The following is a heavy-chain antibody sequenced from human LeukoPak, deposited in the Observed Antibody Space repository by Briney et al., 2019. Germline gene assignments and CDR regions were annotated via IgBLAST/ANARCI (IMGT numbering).Heavy chain of an antibody. CDR3: ASHSYGYNH. CDR1: GIIITSYW. CDR2: IKQDGSEK. J-gene: IGHJ5*02. V-gene: IGHV3-7*01. Sequence: GGSLRLSCSASGIIITSYWMSWVRQTPGKGLEWVANIKQDGSEKNYVDSVKGRFTIFRDNARNSLYLQMNSLRAEDTAVYYCASHSYGYNHWGQGTLVIVSS. D-gene: IGHD3-16*01.